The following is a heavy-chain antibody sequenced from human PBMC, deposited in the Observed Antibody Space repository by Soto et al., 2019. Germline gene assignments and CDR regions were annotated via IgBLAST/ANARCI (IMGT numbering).Heavy chain of an antibody. V-gene: IGHV4-30-4*01. CDR2: ISYSGST. CDR1: GGSISSGNYY. Sequence: QVQLQESGPGLVKPSQTLSLTCTVSGGSISSGNYYWSWIRQPPGKGLEWIGFISYSGSTYYSTSLKSRVTISVDTSKSQFSLNLSFVTAADTAVYYCARRGNPYMDVWGQGTTVIVSS. J-gene: IGHJ6*02. CDR3: ARRGNPYMDV.